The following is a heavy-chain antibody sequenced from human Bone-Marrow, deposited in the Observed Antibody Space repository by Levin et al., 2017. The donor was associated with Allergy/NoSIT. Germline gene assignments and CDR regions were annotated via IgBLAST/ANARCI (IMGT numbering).Heavy chain of an antibody. CDR1: GFTFSKYA. J-gene: IGHJ4*02. D-gene: IGHD3-10*01. Sequence: GGSLRLSCSASGFTFSKYAMHWVRQAPGKGLQYVSAISTNGDNTYYADSVKGRFTISRDNSKNTLYLQMSSLRAEDTAVYYCVKDWKILWFRGYFDYWGQGTLVTVSS. CDR2: ISTNGDNT. V-gene: IGHV3-64D*06. CDR3: VKDWKILWFRGYFDY.